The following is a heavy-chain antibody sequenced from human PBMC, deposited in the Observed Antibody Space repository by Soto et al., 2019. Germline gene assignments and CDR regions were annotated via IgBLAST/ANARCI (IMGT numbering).Heavy chain of an antibody. D-gene: IGHD4-17*01. CDR1: GFPFRSYE. CDR2: ITSSSDAI. J-gene: IGHJ6*02. CDR3: AILDFGDYLLSYGVDV. V-gene: IGHV3-48*03. Sequence: EVQLVESGGALVHPGGSLRLSCAVSGFPFRSYEMNWVRQAPGKGPEWVSYITSSSDAIYYAASVKGRFTVSRDNAKNSLYLKMNSLRTEDTAVYYCAILDFGDYLLSYGVDVWGQGTTVTVSS.